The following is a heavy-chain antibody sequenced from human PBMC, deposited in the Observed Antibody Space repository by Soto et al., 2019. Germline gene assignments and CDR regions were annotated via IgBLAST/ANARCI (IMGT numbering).Heavy chain of an antibody. CDR3: ARHKNLNVDTAMVRAFDI. CDR1: GGSISSSSYY. D-gene: IGHD5-18*01. CDR2: IYYSGST. V-gene: IGHV4-39*01. J-gene: IGHJ3*02. Sequence: SETLSLTCTVSGGSISSSSYYWGWIRQPLGKGLEWIGSIYYSGSTYYNPSLKSRVTISVDTSKNQFSLKLSSVTAADTAVYYCARHKNLNVDTAMVRAFDIWGQGTIVTVSS.